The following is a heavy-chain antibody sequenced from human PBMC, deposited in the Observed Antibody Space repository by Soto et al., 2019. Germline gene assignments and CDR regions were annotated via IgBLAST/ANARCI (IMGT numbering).Heavy chain of an antibody. J-gene: IGHJ4*02. V-gene: IGHV4-39*01. CDR1: GGSIDRSNYY. CDR3: ARHFVAVVIKGWGY. D-gene: IGHD3-10*01. CDR2: TYYNGNA. Sequence: QLQLQESGPGLVKPSETLSLTCNVSGGSIDRSNYYWDWLRQPPGKGLEWIGTTYYNGNAYYNPSLKSRVPMSADPSKNQFSLKLVSVTAADPAVYYCARHFVAVVIKGWGYWGQGTLVTVSS.